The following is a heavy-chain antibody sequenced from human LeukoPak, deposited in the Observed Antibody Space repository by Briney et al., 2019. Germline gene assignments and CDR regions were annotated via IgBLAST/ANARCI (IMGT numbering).Heavy chain of an antibody. CDR3: AKVRETRYSSSWYYFDY. V-gene: IGHV3-23*01. D-gene: IGHD6-13*01. Sequence: GGSLRLACAASGFTFSSYAMSWVRQAPGKGLEWVSAISGSGGSTYYADSVRGRFTIFRDNSKNTLYLQMYSLRAEDTAVYYCAKVRETRYSSSWYYFDYWGQGTLVTVSS. CDR1: GFTFSSYA. J-gene: IGHJ4*02. CDR2: ISGSGGST.